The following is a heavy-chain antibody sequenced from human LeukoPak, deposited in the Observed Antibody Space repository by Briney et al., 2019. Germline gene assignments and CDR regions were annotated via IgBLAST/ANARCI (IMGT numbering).Heavy chain of an antibody. CDR2: ITTSNYI. J-gene: IGHJ4*02. CDR1: GFTFSSHS. D-gene: IGHD2-15*01. V-gene: IGHV3-21*01. Sequence: PGGSQRLSCVVSGFTFSSHSVNWVRQAPGKGLEWVLSITTSNYIFYADSVKGRFTISRDSAKNSLYLEMNGLRTEDTAVYYCVREQARGGSFDYWGQGTLVTVSS. CDR3: VREQARGGSFDY.